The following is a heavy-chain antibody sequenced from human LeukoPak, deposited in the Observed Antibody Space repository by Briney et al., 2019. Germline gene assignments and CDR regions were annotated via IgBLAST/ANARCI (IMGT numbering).Heavy chain of an antibody. CDR1: EFTFSTYS. V-gene: IGHV3-21*01. CDR2: ISSTGSYI. D-gene: IGHD4-17*01. J-gene: IGHJ4*02. CDR3: AREPVTGSVY. Sequence: GGSLRLSCAASEFTFSTYSMNWVRQAPGKGLEWVSSISSTGSYIYYADSVKGRFTVSRDNAKDSLYLQMNSLRGEDTAVYYCAREPVTGSVYWGQGTLVTASS.